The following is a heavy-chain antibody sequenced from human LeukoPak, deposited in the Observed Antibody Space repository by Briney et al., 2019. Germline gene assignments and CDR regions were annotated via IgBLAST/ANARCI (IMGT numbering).Heavy chain of an antibody. CDR1: GYTFTGYY. Sequence: ASVKVSCKASGYTFTGYYMHWVRQAPGQGLEWMGRINPNSGGTNYAQKFQGRVTMTRDTSISTAYMELSRLGSDDTAVYYCASRLYYDILTGYSYYYGMDVWGQGTTVTVSS. J-gene: IGHJ6*02. V-gene: IGHV1-2*06. CDR2: INPNSGGT. CDR3: ASRLYYDILTGYSYYYGMDV. D-gene: IGHD3-9*01.